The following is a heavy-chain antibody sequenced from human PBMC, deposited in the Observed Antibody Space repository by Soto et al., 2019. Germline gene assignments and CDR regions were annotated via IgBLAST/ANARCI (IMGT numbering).Heavy chain of an antibody. CDR2: INTGNGDT. CDR3: ASGSLYGSGSYPVDY. J-gene: IGHJ4*01. V-gene: IGHV1-3*04. CDR1: GYTFTAYA. D-gene: IGHD3-10*01. Sequence: ASVKVSCKASGYTFTAYAIHWVRQTPGQSLEWMGWINTGNGDTKYSQNFQGRVAITRDTSASTAYMELSSLRSEDTAVYYCASGSLYGSGSYPVDYWGQGTLVTVSS.